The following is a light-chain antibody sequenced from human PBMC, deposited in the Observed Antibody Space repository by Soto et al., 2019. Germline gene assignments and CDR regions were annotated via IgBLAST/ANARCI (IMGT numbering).Light chain of an antibody. CDR3: SSFTTSNTWV. CDR1: SSDVGAYDY. J-gene: IGLJ3*02. CDR2: EVS. V-gene: IGLV2-14*01. Sequence: QSVLTQPASVSGSPGQSITISCTGTSSDVGAYDYVSWYQQHPGKAPKFMLYEVSNRPSGLSDRFSGSKSGNTASLTISGLQAEAEADYYCSSFTTSNTWVFGGGTKLTVL.